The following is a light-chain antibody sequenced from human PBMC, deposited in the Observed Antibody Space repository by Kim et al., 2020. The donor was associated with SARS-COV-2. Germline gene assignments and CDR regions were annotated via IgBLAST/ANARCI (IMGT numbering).Light chain of an antibody. CDR2: QAS. CDR1: QSVDNW. V-gene: IGKV1-5*03. J-gene: IGKJ1*01. Sequence: DIQMTQSPSTLSAFVGTRVTITCRASQSVDNWLAWYQQMPGKAPELLIYQASKLASGVPSRFSGTGSGTTFTLTIYNLQPDDSAIYYCKQYETYWTFGPGTKVDIK. CDR3: KQYETYWT.